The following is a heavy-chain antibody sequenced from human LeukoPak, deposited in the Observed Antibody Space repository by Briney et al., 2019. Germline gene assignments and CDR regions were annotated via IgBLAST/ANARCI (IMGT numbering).Heavy chain of an antibody. CDR1: GFTFSSYG. CDR3: AKDLFYYDKGGFDY. V-gene: IGHV3-30*18. D-gene: IGHD3-22*01. J-gene: IGHJ4*02. CDR2: ISYDGSNK. Sequence: PGGSLRLSCAASGFTFSSYGLHWVRHAPDKGLEWVAFISYDGSNKFYGDSVKGRFTISRDNSKNMQYLQMNSLRTEDTAVYYFAKDLFYYDKGGFDYWGQGTLVSVSS.